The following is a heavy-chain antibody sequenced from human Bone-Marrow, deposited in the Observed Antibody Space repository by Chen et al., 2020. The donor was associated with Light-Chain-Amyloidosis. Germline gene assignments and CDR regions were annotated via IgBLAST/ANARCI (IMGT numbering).Heavy chain of an antibody. Sequence: ISNYYWSWIRQPPGKGLEWIGYVYYSGSTNYNPSLKSRVTISVDTSKNQLXXXXXXXXAAXXXVYYCARDRRFGNFDYWGQGTLVTVSS. J-gene: IGHJ4*02. CDR3: ARDRRFGNFDY. CDR1: ISNYY. D-gene: IGHD1-26*01. CDR2: VYYSGST. V-gene: IGHV4-59*01.